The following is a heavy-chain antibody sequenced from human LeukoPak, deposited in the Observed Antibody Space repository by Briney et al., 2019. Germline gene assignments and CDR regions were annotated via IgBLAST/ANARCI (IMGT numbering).Heavy chain of an antibody. CDR3: ARPMVRGSPDAFDI. Sequence: RSAETLSLTCTVSGGSISTYYWSWLRQSPGKGLEWIGYIYYSGSTNYNPSLKSRVTISLDTSKPQFSLKLSSVTAADTAVYYCARPMVRGSPDAFDIWGQGTMVTVSS. CDR1: GGSISTYY. D-gene: IGHD3-10*01. J-gene: IGHJ3*02. V-gene: IGHV4-59*08. CDR2: IYYSGST.